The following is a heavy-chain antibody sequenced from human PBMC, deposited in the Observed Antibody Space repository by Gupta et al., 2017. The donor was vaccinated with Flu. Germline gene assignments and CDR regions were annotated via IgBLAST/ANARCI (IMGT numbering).Heavy chain of an antibody. CDR3: ARKDCRGGSCYYFDY. CDR1: GFSLSTSGMC. J-gene: IGHJ4*02. CDR2: IDWDDDK. V-gene: IGHV2-70*01. Sequence: QVTLRDSGPALVTPTQTLTLPCPFSGFSLSTSGMCVSWIRQPPGKALEWLALIDWDDDKYYSTSLKTRLTISKDTSKNQVVRTMTNMDPVDKATYYCARKDCRGGSCYYFDYWGQGTLVTVSS. D-gene: IGHD2-15*01.